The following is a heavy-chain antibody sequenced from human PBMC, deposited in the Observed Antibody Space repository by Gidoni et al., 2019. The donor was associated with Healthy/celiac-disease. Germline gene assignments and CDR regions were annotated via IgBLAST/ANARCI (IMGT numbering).Heavy chain of an antibody. CDR3: TTEAHIGYDYVWGSYRHRDY. J-gene: IGHJ4*02. CDR2: IKSKTDGGTT. V-gene: IGHV3-15*01. CDR1: GFTFSNAW. D-gene: IGHD3-16*02. Sequence: EVQLVESGGGLVKPGGSLRLSCAASGFTFSNAWMSWVRQAPGKGLEWVGRIKSKTDGGTTDYAAPVKGRFTISRDDSKNTLYLQMNSLKTEDTAVYYCTTEAHIGYDYVWGSYRHRDYWGQGTLVTVSS.